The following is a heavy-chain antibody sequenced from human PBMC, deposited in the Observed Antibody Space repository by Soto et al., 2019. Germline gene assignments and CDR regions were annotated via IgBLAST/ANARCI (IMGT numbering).Heavy chain of an antibody. Sequence: QVQLVQSGAEVKKPGASVKVSCKASGYTFTSYGISWVRQAPGQGLEWMGWIRAYNGYTNYAQKFQGRVTISTDTSTSTAYMELRSLISDDTAVYYCLRASDGYRSGWYVGYFDYWGQGTLVTVSS. J-gene: IGHJ4*02. V-gene: IGHV1-18*04. CDR3: LRASDGYRSGWYVGYFDY. CDR1: GYTFTSYG. CDR2: IRAYNGYT. D-gene: IGHD6-19*01.